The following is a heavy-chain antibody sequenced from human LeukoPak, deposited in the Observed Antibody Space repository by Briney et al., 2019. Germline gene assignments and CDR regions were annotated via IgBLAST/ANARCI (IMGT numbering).Heavy chain of an antibody. CDR3: ARGGRYYYGSGSYVVNY. Sequence: GGSLRLSCAASGFTFSSYWMSWVRQAPGKGLEWVANIKRDGSEKFYVDSVKGRFTISRDNAKNSLYLQMNSLRAEDTAVYYCARGGRYYYGSGSYVVNYWGQGTLVTVSS. V-gene: IGHV3-7*01. CDR1: GFTFSSYW. D-gene: IGHD3-10*01. J-gene: IGHJ4*02. CDR2: IKRDGSEK.